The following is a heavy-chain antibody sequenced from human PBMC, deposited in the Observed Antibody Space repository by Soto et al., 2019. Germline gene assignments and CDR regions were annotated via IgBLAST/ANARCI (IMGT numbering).Heavy chain of an antibody. CDR1: GGSISSYY. CDR3: ARVRDFWSGYYWFDS. J-gene: IGHJ5*01. Sequence: SETLSLTCTVSGGSISSYYWSWIRQPPGKGLEWIGYIYYSGITNYNPSLKSRVTISVDTSKNQFSLKLNSVTAADTAVYYCARVRDFWSGYYWFDSWGQGTLVTVSS. CDR2: IYYSGIT. V-gene: IGHV4-59*01. D-gene: IGHD3-3*01.